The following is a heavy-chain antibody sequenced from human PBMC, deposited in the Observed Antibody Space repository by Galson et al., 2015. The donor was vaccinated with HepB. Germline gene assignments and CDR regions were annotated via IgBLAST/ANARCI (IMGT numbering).Heavy chain of an antibody. J-gene: IGHJ4*02. D-gene: IGHD1-26*01. Sequence: SVRVSCKASGYTFTSYGISWVRQAPGQGLECVGWISAYNGNTNYAQKLQGRVTMTTDTSTSTAYMELRSLRSDDTAVYYCARVINSGSPRGYWGQGTLVTVSS. CDR1: GYTFTSYG. CDR3: ARVINSGSPRGY. CDR2: ISAYNGNT. V-gene: IGHV1-18*01.